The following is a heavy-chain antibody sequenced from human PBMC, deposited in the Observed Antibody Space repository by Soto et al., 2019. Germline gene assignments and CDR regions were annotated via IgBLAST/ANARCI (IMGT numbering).Heavy chain of an antibody. Sequence: EVQLLESGGGLVQPGGSLRVSCAASGFTFSSYAMSWVRQAPGKGLEWVSTITSTGDTYFADSVKGRFTISRDNSKNTLYLQLNSLRAEDTAIYYCTTGPLISGDCWGQGTLVTVSS. CDR1: GFTFSSYA. V-gene: IGHV3-23*01. J-gene: IGHJ4*02. CDR3: TTGPLISGDC. D-gene: IGHD3-10*01. CDR2: ITSTGDT.